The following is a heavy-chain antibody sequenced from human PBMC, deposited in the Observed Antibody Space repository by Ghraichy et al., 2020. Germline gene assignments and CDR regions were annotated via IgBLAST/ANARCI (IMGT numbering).Heavy chain of an antibody. J-gene: IGHJ6*02. CDR3: ARDTSIDV. Sequence: SETQSLTCTVSGGSISSGSYYWGWIRQPPGKGLEWIGSIYYSGTTYYNPSLKSRVTISVDTSKNQFSLKLSSVTAADTAVYYCARDTSIDVWGQGTTVTVSS. V-gene: IGHV4-39*02. CDR1: GGSISSGSYY. CDR2: IYYSGTT.